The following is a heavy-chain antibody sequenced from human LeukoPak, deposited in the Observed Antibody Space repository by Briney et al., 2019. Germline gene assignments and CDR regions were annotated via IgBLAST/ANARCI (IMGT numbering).Heavy chain of an antibody. J-gene: IGHJ4*02. D-gene: IGHD1-26*01. CDR1: GFTFSSYS. Sequence: GGSLRLSCAASGFTFSSYSMNWIRQAPGKGLEWVSSIDVGSYTYYAGSVKGRFTVSRDNAKNLLYLQMNSLRVEDTAVYYCASEGVVGPVAHFDYWGQGALVTVSS. CDR3: ASEGVVGPVAHFDY. CDR2: IDVGSYT. V-gene: IGHV3-21*01.